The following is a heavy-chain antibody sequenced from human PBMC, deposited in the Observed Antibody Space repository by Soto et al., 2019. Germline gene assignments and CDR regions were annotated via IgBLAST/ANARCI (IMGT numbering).Heavy chain of an antibody. CDR3: AKDITPYCSSTSCYGGFDY. CDR1: GFTFDDYT. D-gene: IGHD2-2*01. V-gene: IGHV3-43*01. CDR2: ISWDGGST. Sequence: EVQLVESGGVVVQPGGSLRLSCAASGFTFDDYTMHWVRQAPGKGLEGVSLISWDGGSTYYADSVKGRFTISRDNSKNSLYLQMNSLRTEDTALYYCAKDITPYCSSTSCYGGFDYWGQGTLVTVSS. J-gene: IGHJ4*02.